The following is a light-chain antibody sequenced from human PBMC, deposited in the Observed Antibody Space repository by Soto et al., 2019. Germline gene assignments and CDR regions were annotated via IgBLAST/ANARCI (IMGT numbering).Light chain of an antibody. J-gene: IGLJ1*01. CDR3: CSYAGNYPFV. CDR2: DVT. V-gene: IGLV2-11*01. CDR1: SSDVGGYNY. Sequence: QSALTQPRSVSGSPGQSVTISCTGTSSDVGGYNYVSWYQQNPGKAPKLMIHDVTKRPSGVPDRFSGSKSGNTASLTISGLQAEDEADYSCCSYAGNYPFVFGTGTK.